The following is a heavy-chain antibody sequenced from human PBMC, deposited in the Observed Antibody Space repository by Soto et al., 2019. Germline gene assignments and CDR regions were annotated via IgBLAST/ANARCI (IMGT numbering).Heavy chain of an antibody. CDR2: IFPSDSDA. Sequence: LKISCRTSGYKFTSSWIAWVRQKPGKGLEWMGIIFPSDSDARYSPSFQGQVTISADRSTSTVFLQWASLKASDTAVYFCARKDKSGYFNWFDPWGQGTLVTVSS. CDR3: ARKDKSGYFNWFDP. V-gene: IGHV5-51*01. D-gene: IGHD3-22*01. CDR1: GYKFTSSW. J-gene: IGHJ5*02.